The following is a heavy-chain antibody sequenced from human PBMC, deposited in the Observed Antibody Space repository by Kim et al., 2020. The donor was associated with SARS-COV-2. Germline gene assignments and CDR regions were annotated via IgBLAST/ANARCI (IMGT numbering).Heavy chain of an antibody. V-gene: IGHV4-59*01. CDR2: IDYSGST. D-gene: IGHD1-26*01. Sequence: SETLSLTCTVSGASISSYYWSWIRQSPEKGLEWIGYIDYSGSTNYNPSLQSRVTISVDTSKNQFSLRLSSVTAADTAVYYCARGGIVGANNNWFDPWGQGALATVSS. CDR3: ARGGIVGANNNWFDP. CDR1: GASISSYY. J-gene: IGHJ5*02.